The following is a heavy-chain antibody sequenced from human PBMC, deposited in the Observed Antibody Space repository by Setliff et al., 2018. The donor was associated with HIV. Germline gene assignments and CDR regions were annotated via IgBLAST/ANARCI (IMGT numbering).Heavy chain of an antibody. Sequence: SETLSLTCTVSGDSMKSKSYFWGWIRQSPGKGLEWIGAIDYSGTTYYNPSLKSRPTISVDTSKNLFSLRVTSVTAADTAIYYCARHVPDYDFWSGSPAHYYYYYMDVWGKGTTVTVS. D-gene: IGHD3-3*01. CDR3: ARHVPDYDFWSGSPAHYYYYYMDV. CDR2: IDYSGTT. CDR1: GDSMKSKSYF. J-gene: IGHJ6*03. V-gene: IGHV4-39*01.